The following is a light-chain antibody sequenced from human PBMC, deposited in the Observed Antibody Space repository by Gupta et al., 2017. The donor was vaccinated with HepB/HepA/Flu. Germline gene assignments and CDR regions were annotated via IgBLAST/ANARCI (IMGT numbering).Light chain of an antibody. CDR1: KLGDKY. CDR3: QAWDSSNAV. J-gene: IGLJ2*01. CDR2: QDR. Sequence: SYELTQPPSVSVSPGQTASITCSGDKLGDKYACWYQQKPGQSPVLVIYQDRKRPSGIPVRFSGSDSGTTATLTISGTQAVDEDYYYCQAWDSSNAVFGGGTKLTVL. V-gene: IGLV3-1*01.